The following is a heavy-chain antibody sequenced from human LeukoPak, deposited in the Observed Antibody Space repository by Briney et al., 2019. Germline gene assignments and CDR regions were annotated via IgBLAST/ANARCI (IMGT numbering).Heavy chain of an antibody. J-gene: IGHJ3*02. Sequence: SETLSLTCTVSGGSISSYYWSWIRQPPGKGLEWIGYIYYSGSTNYNPSLKSRVTISVDTSKTQFSLKLSSVTAADTAVYYCARSHSGAFDIWGQGTMVTVSS. V-gene: IGHV4-59*01. CDR1: GGSISSYY. CDR3: ARSHSGAFDI. CDR2: IYYSGST.